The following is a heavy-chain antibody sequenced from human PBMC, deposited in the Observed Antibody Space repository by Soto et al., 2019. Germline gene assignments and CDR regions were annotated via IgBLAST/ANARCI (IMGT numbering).Heavy chain of an antibody. CDR3: ARVSDATYGMDV. CDR1: GGSISSGGYY. D-gene: IGHD2-2*01. Sequence: SETLSLTCTVSGGSISSGGYYWSWIRQHPGKGLEWIGYIYYSGSTYYNPSLKSRVTISVDTSKNQFSLRLSSVTAADTAVYYCARVSDATYGMDVWGQGTTVTVSS. V-gene: IGHV4-31*03. J-gene: IGHJ6*02. CDR2: IYYSGST.